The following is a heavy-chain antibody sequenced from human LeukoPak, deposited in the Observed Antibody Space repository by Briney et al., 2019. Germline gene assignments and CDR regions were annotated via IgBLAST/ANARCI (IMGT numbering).Heavy chain of an antibody. V-gene: IGHV3-33*06. Sequence: TGRSLRLSCAASGFTFSSYGMHWVRQAPGKGLEWVAVIWYDGSNKYYADSVKGRFTISRDNSKNTLYLQMNSLRAEDTAVYYCAKVGKDQQLDYWGQGTLVTVSS. D-gene: IGHD6-13*01. CDR1: GFTFSSYG. CDR2: IWYDGSNK. CDR3: AKVGKDQQLDY. J-gene: IGHJ4*02.